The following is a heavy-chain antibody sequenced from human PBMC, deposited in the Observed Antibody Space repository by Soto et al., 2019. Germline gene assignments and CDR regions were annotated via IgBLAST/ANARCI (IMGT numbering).Heavy chain of an antibody. CDR1: GFTFGDYA. Sequence: GGSLRLSCTASGFTFGDYAMSWFRQAPGKGLEWVGFIRSKAYGGTTEYAASVKGRFTISRDDSKSIAYLQMNSLKTEDTAVYYCTRDPPFYVPEAFDIWGQGTMVTVSS. CDR2: IRSKAYGGTT. CDR3: TRDPPFYVPEAFDI. J-gene: IGHJ3*02. D-gene: IGHD3-16*01. V-gene: IGHV3-49*03.